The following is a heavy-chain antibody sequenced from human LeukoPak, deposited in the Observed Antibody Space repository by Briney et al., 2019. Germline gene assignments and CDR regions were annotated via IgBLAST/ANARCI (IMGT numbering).Heavy chain of an antibody. J-gene: IGHJ4*02. CDR2: ISSSSSYI. CDR1: GFTFSSYS. D-gene: IGHD1-26*01. V-gene: IGHV3-21*01. CDR3: ARGGPVIVGATLEVADFDY. Sequence: PGGSLRLSCAASGFTFSSYSMNWVRQAPGKGLEWVSSISSSSSYIYYADSVKGRFTISRDNAKNSLYLQMNSLRAEDTAVYYCARGGPVIVGATLEVADFDYWGQGTLVTVSS.